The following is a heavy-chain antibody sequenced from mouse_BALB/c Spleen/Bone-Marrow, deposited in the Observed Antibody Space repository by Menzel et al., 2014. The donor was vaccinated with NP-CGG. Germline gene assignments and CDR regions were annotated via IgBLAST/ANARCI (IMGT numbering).Heavy chain of an antibody. V-gene: IGHV1-15*01. J-gene: IGHJ3*01. CDR2: IDPETGGT. Sequence: QVQLQQSGAELVRPGTSVTLSCKASGYTFTDYKMHWVKQTPVHSLEWIGLIDPETGGTAYNQRFKGKAIMTADKSSSTAYMDLRSLTSEDSAVYYCTIVAYWGQGTLVTVSA. CDR1: GYTFTDYK. CDR3: TIVAY.